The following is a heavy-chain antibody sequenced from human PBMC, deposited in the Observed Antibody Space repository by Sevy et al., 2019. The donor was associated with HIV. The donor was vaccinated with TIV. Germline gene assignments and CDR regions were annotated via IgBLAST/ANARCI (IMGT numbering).Heavy chain of an antibody. CDR2: ISYDGSNK. V-gene: IGHV3-30-3*01. Sequence: GSLRLSCAASGFTFSSYAMHWVRQAPGKGLEWVAVISYDGSNKYYADSVKGRFTISRDNSKNTLYLQMNSLRAEDTAVYYCARWNAATPVIYYYYGMDVWGQGTTVTVSS. D-gene: IGHD2-15*01. J-gene: IGHJ6*02. CDR1: GFTFSSYA. CDR3: ARWNAATPVIYYYYGMDV.